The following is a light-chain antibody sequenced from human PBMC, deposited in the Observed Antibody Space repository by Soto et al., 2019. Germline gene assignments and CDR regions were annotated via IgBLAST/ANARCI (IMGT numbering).Light chain of an antibody. CDR2: DVN. V-gene: IGLV2-14*01. CDR3: TSYTTSNTVV. J-gene: IGLJ3*02. CDR1: SVDVCGYDY. Sequence: QSALTQPASVSGSPGQSIAISCTGTSVDVCGYDYVSWYQQHPGKAPKLMIYDVNSRPSGVSNRFSGSKSGNTASLTISGLQAEDEADYYCTSYTTSNTVVFGGGTKLTVL.